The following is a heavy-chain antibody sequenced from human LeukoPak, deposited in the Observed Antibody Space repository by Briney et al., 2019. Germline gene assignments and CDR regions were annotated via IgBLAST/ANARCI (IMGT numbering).Heavy chain of an antibody. CDR2: SYSGGGT. V-gene: IGHV3-66*01. Sequence: GGSLILSCAASGFSVSSTYMTWVREAPGKGLEGTSVSYSGGGTYYADSVKGRFTISRDKSKNTVYLQMNSLRAEDTAAYYCASPHLVGGLVDYWGQGTLVTVSS. CDR1: GFSVSSTY. CDR3: ASPHLVGGLVDY. J-gene: IGHJ4*02. D-gene: IGHD3/OR15-3a*01.